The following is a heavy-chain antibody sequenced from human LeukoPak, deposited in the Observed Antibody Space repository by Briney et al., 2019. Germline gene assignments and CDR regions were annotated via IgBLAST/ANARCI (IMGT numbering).Heavy chain of an antibody. D-gene: IGHD4-17*01. J-gene: IGHJ4*02. CDR2: IYHSGST. V-gene: IGHV4-4*02. CDR3: ARGGDYGDYSDY. CDR1: GGSISSSNW. Sequence: SGTLSLTCAVSGGSISSSNWWSWVRQPPGQGLEWIGEIYHSGSTNYNPSLKSRVSISVDTSKNQFSLKLTSVTPADTAVYYCARGGDYGDYSDYWGQGTLVTVSS.